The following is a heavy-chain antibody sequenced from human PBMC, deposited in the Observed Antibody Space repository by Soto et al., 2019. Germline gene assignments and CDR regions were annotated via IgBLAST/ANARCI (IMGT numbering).Heavy chain of an antibody. V-gene: IGHV1-18*04. J-gene: IGHJ4*02. CDR3: ARDEGIRGLEF. Sequence: QVQLVQSGPEVKKPGASVKVSCKASGYTFSNYGISWVRQAPGQGLEWMGWISGYNGNTAYARNLQDRVTMTIDAPMTTAYMELRSLRSDDTAVYYCARDEGIRGLEFRGLGTLVTVSS. CDR1: GYTFSNYG. CDR2: ISGYNGNT. D-gene: IGHD3-10*01.